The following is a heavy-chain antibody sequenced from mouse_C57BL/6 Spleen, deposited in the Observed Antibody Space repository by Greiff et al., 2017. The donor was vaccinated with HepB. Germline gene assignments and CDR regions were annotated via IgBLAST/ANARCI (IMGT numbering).Heavy chain of an antibody. D-gene: IGHD2-2*01. Sequence: VQLQQSGAELVKPGASVKISCKASGYAFSSYWMNWVKQRPGKGLEWIGQIYPGDGDTNYNGKFKGKATLTADKSSSTAYMQLSSLTSEDSAVYFCASGDGYDGYVDYWGQGTTLTVSS. CDR3: ASGDGYDGYVDY. CDR2: IYPGDGDT. J-gene: IGHJ2*01. V-gene: IGHV1-80*01. CDR1: GYAFSSYW.